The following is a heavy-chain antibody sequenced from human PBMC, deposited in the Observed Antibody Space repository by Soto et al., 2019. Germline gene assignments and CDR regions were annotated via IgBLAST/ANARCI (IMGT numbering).Heavy chain of an antibody. CDR3: AREAARGYCSGGSCYGAFDI. D-gene: IGHD2-15*01. CDR2: INPNSGGT. Sequence: QVQLVQSGAEVKKPGASVKVSCKASGYTFTGYYMHWVRQAPGQGLEWMGWINPNSGGTNYAQKGQGWVTMTRDTSISTAYMELSRLRSDDTAVYYCAREAARGYCSGGSCYGAFDIWGQGTMVTVSS. CDR1: GYTFTGYY. J-gene: IGHJ3*02. V-gene: IGHV1-2*04.